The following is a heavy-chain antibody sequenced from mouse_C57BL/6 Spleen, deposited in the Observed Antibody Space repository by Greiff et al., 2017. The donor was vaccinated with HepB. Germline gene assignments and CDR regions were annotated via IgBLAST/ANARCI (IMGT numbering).Heavy chain of an antibody. CDR1: GYTFTSYW. CDR3: ARMGYGSSLNWYFDV. V-gene: IGHV1-52*01. J-gene: IGHJ1*03. D-gene: IGHD1-1*01. Sequence: QVQLQQPGAELVRPGSSVKLSCKASGYTFTSYWMHWVKQRPIQGLEWIGNIDPSDSETHYNQKFKDKATLTVDKSSSTAYMQLSSLTSEDSAVYYCARMGYGSSLNWYFDVWGTGTTVTVSS. CDR2: IDPSDSET.